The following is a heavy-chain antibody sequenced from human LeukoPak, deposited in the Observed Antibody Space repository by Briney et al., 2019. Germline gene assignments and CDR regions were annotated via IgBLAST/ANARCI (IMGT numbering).Heavy chain of an antibody. D-gene: IGHD3-9*01. CDR3: AIRYSAY. Sequence: PGGSLRLSCVGSGFTFSTYWMTWVRQAPGKGLKWVANIKPDGNEKYYVDSVKGRFTISRDNAKNSLYLQMNSLRAEDTAVYYCAIRYSAYWGQGTLVTVSS. J-gene: IGHJ4*02. V-gene: IGHV3-7*01. CDR2: IKPDGNEK. CDR1: GFTFSTYW.